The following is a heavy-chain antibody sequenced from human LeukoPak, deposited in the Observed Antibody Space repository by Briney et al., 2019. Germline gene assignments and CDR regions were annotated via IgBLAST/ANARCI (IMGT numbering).Heavy chain of an antibody. CDR2: IRGDGVST. D-gene: IGHD3-3*01. CDR1: GFTFTSHG. Sequence: GGSLRLSCVTSGFTFTSHGMSWVRQAPGKGLEWVSDIRGDGVSTKYADSVKGRFTISRDNSKNTLYLQMNSLRAEDTAVYYCAKEETIFGGNIWGQGTMVTVSS. CDR3: AKEETIFGGNI. J-gene: IGHJ3*02. V-gene: IGHV3-23*01.